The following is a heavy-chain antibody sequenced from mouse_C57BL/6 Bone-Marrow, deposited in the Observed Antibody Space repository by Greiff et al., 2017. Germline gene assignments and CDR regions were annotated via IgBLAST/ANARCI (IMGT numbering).Heavy chain of an antibody. V-gene: IGHV5-17*01. Sequence: EVKLMESGGGLVKPGGSLKLSCAASGFTFSDYGMHWVRQAPEKGLEWVAYISSGSSTIYYADTVKGRFTISRDNAKNTLFLQMTSLRSEDTAMYYCARTLTVYYAMDYWGQGTSVTVSS. J-gene: IGHJ4*01. CDR1: GFTFSDYG. CDR3: ARTLTVYYAMDY. CDR2: ISSGSSTI.